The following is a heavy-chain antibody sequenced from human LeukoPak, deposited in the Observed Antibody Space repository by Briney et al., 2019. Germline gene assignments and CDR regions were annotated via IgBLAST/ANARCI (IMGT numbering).Heavy chain of an antibody. CDR3: ANFMVRGVHDAFDI. V-gene: IGHV3-48*04. J-gene: IGHJ3*02. Sequence: GGSLRLSCAASGFTFRSYSMNWVRQAPGKGLEWVSYISSSSSTIYYADSVKGRFTISRDNAKNSLYLQMNSLRAEDTAVYYCANFMVRGVHDAFDIWGQGTMVTVSS. CDR2: ISSSSSTI. CDR1: GFTFRSYS. D-gene: IGHD3-10*01.